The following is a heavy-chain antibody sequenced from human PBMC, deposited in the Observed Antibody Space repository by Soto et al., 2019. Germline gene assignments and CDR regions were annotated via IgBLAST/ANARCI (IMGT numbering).Heavy chain of an antibody. J-gene: IGHJ6*02. CDR1: GFTFSSYS. D-gene: IGHD2-15*01. Sequence: PGGSLRLSCAASGFTFSSYSMNWVRQAPGKGLEWVSSISSSSSYIYYADSVKGRFTISRDNAKNSLYLQMNSLRAEDTAVYYCAKVAATRFFYYYGMDVWGQGTTVTVSS. CDR3: AKVAATRFFYYYGMDV. V-gene: IGHV3-21*01. CDR2: ISSSSSYI.